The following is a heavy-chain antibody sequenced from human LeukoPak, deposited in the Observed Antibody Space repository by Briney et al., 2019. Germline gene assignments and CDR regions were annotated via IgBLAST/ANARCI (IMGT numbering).Heavy chain of an antibody. CDR2: INPSGGST. V-gene: IGHV1-46*01. CDR3: ARDSYAFDI. D-gene: IGHD6-6*01. J-gene: IGHJ3*02. Sequence: ASVKVSCKASGYTFTSYGISWVRQAPGQGLEWMGIINPSGGSTSYAQKFQGRVTMTRDTSTSTVYMELRSLRSDDTAVYYCARDSYAFDIWGQGTMVTVSS. CDR1: GYTFTSYG.